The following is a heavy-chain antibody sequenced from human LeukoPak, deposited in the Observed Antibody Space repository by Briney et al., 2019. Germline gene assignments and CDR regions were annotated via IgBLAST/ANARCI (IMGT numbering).Heavy chain of an antibody. J-gene: IGHJ4*02. D-gene: IGHD3-10*01. CDR2: MNPNSGNT. Sequence: EASVKVSCKASGYTLTSYDINWVRQATGQGLEWMGWMNPNSGNTGYAQKFQGRVTMTRNTSISTAYMELSSLRSEDTAVYYCARHHYYYGSGTYYTAIDSWGQGTLVTVSS. V-gene: IGHV1-8*02. CDR1: GYTLTSYD. CDR3: ARHHYYYGSGTYYTAIDS.